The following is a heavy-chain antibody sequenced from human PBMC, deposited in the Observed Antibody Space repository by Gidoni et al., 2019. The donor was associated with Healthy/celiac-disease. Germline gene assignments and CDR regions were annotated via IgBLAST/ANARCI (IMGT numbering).Heavy chain of an antibody. CDR1: GFTFSSYW. D-gene: IGHD5-18*01. J-gene: IGHJ6*02. Sequence: EVQLVESGGGLVQPGGSLRLSCAASGFTFSSYWMSWVRQAPGKGLEWVANIKQDGSEKYYVDSVKGRFTISRDNAKNSLYLQMNSLRAEDTAVYYCARDRPIQLWLLYYGMDVWGQGTTVTVSS. CDR2: IKQDGSEK. V-gene: IGHV3-7*01. CDR3: ARDRPIQLWLLYYGMDV.